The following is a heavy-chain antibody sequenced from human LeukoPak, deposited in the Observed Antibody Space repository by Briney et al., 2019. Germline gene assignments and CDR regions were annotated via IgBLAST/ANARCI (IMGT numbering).Heavy chain of an antibody. CDR1: GGSISSYY. CDR3: ALLAVAGTRGGYYYYGMDV. CDR2: IYYSGST. J-gene: IGHJ6*04. D-gene: IGHD6-19*01. Sequence: SETLSPTCTVSGGSISSYYWSWIRQPPGKGLEWIGYIYYSGSTNYNPSLKSRVTISVDTSKNQFSLKLSSVTAADTAVYYCALLAVAGTRGGYYYYGMDVWGKGTTVTVSS. V-gene: IGHV4-59*01.